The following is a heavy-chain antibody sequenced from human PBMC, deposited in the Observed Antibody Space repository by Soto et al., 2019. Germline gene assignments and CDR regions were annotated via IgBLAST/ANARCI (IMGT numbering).Heavy chain of an antibody. CDR2: ISYDGSNK. D-gene: IGHD6-19*01. J-gene: IGHJ4*02. V-gene: IGHV3-30-3*01. Sequence: PGGSLRLSCAASGFTFSSYAMHWVCQAPGKGLEWVAVISYDGSNKYYADSVKGRFTISRDNSKNTLYLQMNSLRAEDTAVYYCARAVAVAGTGGYFDYWGQGXLVTVSS. CDR3: ARAVAVAGTGGYFDY. CDR1: GFTFSSYA.